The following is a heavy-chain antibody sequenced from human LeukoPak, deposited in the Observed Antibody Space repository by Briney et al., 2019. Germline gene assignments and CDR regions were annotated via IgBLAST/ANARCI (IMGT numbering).Heavy chain of an antibody. J-gene: IGHJ4*02. CDR1: GFTVSSNL. V-gene: IGHV3-66*01. Sequence: PGGSLRLSCAASGFTVSSNLMTWVRKAPGKGLEWVSVIYSGGSTYYADSVKDRFTISRDNSKNMLYLQMNSLRAEDTAVYYCARGGDSLHYWGQGTLVAVSS. CDR2: IYSGGST. D-gene: IGHD3-10*01. CDR3: ARGGDSLHY.